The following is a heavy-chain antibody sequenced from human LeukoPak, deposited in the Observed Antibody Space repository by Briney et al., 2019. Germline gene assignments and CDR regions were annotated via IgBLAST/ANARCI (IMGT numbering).Heavy chain of an antibody. D-gene: IGHD3-22*01. V-gene: IGHV3-48*03. CDR1: GFTFSSYE. J-gene: IGHJ1*01. CDR3: ARPGGIYYDSRTFAEYFQH. Sequence: GGSLRLSCAASGFTFSSYEMNWVRQAPGKGLEWVSYISSSGSTIYYADSVKGRFTISRDNAKNSLYLQMNSLRAEDTAVYYCARPGGIYYDSRTFAEYFQHWGQGTLVTVSS. CDR2: ISSSGSTI.